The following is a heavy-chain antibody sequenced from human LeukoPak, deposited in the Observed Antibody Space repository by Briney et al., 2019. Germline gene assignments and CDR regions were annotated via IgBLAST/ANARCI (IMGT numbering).Heavy chain of an antibody. D-gene: IGHD3-22*01. CDR2: ISSSGGST. Sequence: GGSLRLSCEASGFTFSSYAMSWVRQAPGKGLEWVSGISSSGGSTYYADSVKGRFTISRDNSKNTLYLQMNSLRAEDTAVYYCAMYYYDSSGYYRASAFGIWGQGTMVTVSS. CDR3: AMYYYDSSGYYRASAFGI. CDR1: GFTFSSYA. J-gene: IGHJ3*02. V-gene: IGHV3-23*01.